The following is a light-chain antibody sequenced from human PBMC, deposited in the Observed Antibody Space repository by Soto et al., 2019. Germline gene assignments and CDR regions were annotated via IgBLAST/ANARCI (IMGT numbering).Light chain of an antibody. Sequence: EIVLTQSPATLSLSPGDRATLSCRASQTVSSYLAWYQQKPGQAPRLLIYDASSRATGIPARFSGSGSGTDFTLTITSLEPEDFAAYYCQQRSDWPSTFGGGSKVEIK. CDR2: DAS. J-gene: IGKJ4*01. V-gene: IGKV3-11*01. CDR1: QTVSSY. CDR3: QQRSDWPST.